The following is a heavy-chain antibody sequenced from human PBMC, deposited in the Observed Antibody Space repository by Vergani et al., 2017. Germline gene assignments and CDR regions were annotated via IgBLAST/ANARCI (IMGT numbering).Heavy chain of an antibody. CDR3: ARGRRGYYSDAFDI. Sequence: EVQLVESGGGLVKPGGSLRLSCAASGFTFSSYSMNWVRQAPGKGLEWVSSISSSSSYIYYADSVKGRFTISRDNAKNSLYLQMNSLRAEDTAVYYCARGRRGYYSDAFDIWGQGTMVTVSS. J-gene: IGHJ3*02. D-gene: IGHD3-22*01. V-gene: IGHV3-21*01. CDR1: GFTFSSYS. CDR2: ISSSSSYI.